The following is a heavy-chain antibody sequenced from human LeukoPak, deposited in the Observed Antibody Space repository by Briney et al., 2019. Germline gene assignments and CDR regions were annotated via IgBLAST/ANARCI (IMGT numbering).Heavy chain of an antibody. CDR3: ARIGLEGIDY. Sequence: GGSLRLSCAASGFTFSSYSMNWVRQAPGKGLEWVSSISSSSSYIYYTDSVKGRFTISRDNAKNSLYLQMNSLRAEDTAVYYCARIGLEGIDYWGQGTLVTVSS. V-gene: IGHV3-21*01. CDR2: ISSSSSYI. CDR1: GFTFSSYS. D-gene: IGHD6-19*01. J-gene: IGHJ4*02.